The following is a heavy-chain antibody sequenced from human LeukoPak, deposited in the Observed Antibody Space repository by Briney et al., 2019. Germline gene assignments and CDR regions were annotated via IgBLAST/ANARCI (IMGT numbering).Heavy chain of an antibody. CDR3: ARDDGGYYLNWFDP. CDR2: IYTSGST. J-gene: IGHJ5*02. D-gene: IGHD3-22*01. Sequence: SQTLSLTCTVSGGSISSGSYYWSWIRQPAGKGLEWNGRIYTSGSTNYNPSLKSRVTISVDTSKNQFSLKLSSVTAADTAVYYCARDDGGYYLNWFDPWGQGTLVTVSS. V-gene: IGHV4-61*02. CDR1: GGSISSGSYY.